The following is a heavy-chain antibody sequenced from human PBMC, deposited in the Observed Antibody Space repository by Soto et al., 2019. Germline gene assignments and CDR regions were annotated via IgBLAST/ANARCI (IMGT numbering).Heavy chain of an antibody. J-gene: IGHJ6*02. V-gene: IGHV4-34*01. D-gene: IGHD2-2*01. Sequence: PSETLSLTCAVYGGSLSGYYWSWIRQPPGKGLEWIGEINHSGSTNYNPSLKSRVTISLDTPKNQFSLRLSSVTAADTAVYYCASGVYCSTTSCYWCMDVWGQGNTVTVSS. CDR1: GGSLSGYY. CDR3: ASGVYCSTTSCYWCMDV. CDR2: INHSGST.